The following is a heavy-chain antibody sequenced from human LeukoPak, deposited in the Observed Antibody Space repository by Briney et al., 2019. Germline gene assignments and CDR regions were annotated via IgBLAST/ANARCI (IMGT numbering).Heavy chain of an antibody. CDR3: AGEPLGIDHYYYMDV. CDR2: IYYSGST. V-gene: IGHV4-39*01. Sequence: SETLSLTCTVSGGSISSSSYYWGWIRQPPGKGLEWIGSIYYSGSTYYNPSLKSRVTISVDTSKNQFSLKLSSVTAADTAVYHCAGEPLGIDHYYYMDVWGKGTTVTVSS. J-gene: IGHJ6*03. CDR1: GGSISSSSYY. D-gene: IGHD1-14*01.